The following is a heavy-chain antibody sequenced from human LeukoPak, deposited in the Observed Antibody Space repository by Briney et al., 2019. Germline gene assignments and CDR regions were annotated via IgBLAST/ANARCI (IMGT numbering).Heavy chain of an antibody. V-gene: IGHV3-21*01. CDR3: ARVTVRAYGMDV. Sequence: GGSLRLSCAASGFTFSSYSMNWVRQAPGKGLEWVSSISSSSSYIYYADSVKGRFTISRDNAKNSLYLQMNSLRAEDTAVYYCARVTVRAYGMDVWGQGTTVTVSS. J-gene: IGHJ6*02. CDR1: GFTFSSYS. CDR2: ISSSSSYI. D-gene: IGHD3-10*01.